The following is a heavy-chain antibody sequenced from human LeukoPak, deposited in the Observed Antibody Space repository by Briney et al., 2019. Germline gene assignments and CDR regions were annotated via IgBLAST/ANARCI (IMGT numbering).Heavy chain of an antibody. Sequence: SETLSLTCTVSGDSFSSSNYYWGWIRQPPGKGLEWIGSMYYSGTGYYNPSLKGRVTISIDTSKNQFSLKLTSVTAADTAVYYCARFAYTGDYVNSWGQGTLVTVSS. CDR1: GDSFSSSNYY. V-gene: IGHV4-39*01. CDR3: ARFAYTGDYVNS. CDR2: MYYSGTG. J-gene: IGHJ5*02. D-gene: IGHD4-17*01.